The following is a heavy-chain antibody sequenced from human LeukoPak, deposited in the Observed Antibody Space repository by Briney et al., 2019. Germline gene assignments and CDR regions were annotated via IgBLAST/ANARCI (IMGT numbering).Heavy chain of an antibody. CDR2: IWYDGSNK. CDR3: ARDSRDYGDLDY. V-gene: IGHV3-33*01. J-gene: IGHJ4*02. D-gene: IGHD4-17*01. Sequence: GGSLRLSCAASGFTFSSYGMHWVRQAPGKGLEWVAVIWYDGSNKYYADSVKGRFTIYRDNSKNTLYLQMNSLRAEDTAVYYCARDSRDYGDLDYWGQGTLVTVSS. CDR1: GFTFSSYG.